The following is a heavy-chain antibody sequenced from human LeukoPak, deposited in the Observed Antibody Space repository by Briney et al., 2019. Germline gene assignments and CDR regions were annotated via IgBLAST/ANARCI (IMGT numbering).Heavy chain of an antibody. J-gene: IGHJ4*02. D-gene: IGHD2-2*01. V-gene: IGHV3-74*01. CDR3: ASEIGYCSSTSCYFLDY. CDR2: INSDGSST. Sequence: GGSLRLSCAAPGFTFSSYWMHWVRHAPGTGLVWVSRINSDGSSTSYADSVKGRFTISRDNAKNTLYLQMNSLRAEDTAVYYCASEIGYCSSTSCYFLDYWGPGTLVTVSS. CDR1: GFTFSSYW.